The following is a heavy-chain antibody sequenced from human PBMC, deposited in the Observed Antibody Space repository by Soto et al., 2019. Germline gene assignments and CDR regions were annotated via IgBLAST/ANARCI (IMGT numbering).Heavy chain of an antibody. CDR3: AKDLGGAVAGT. V-gene: IGHV3-43*01. CDR1: GFTFNDYT. Sequence: EVQLVESGGVVVQPGGSLRLSCAASGFTFNDYTMHWVRQAPGKGLEWVSLISWDGSNTYYADSVKGRFAISRDNSRYSLYLQMNSLRIEDTAFYYCAKDLGGAVAGTWGQGTLVTVSP. J-gene: IGHJ4*02. CDR2: ISWDGSNT. D-gene: IGHD6-19*01.